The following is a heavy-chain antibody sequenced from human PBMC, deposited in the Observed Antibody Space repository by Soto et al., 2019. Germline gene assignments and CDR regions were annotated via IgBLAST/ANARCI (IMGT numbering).Heavy chain of an antibody. V-gene: IGHV3-74*03. Sequence: GGSLRLSCAASGFTFSSYWMHWVRQAPGKGLVWVSRIESDGSSTSYADSVKGRFTISRDNVRKMLYLQMNSLRAEDTAVYYCVRYNDFWSGSHFYGMVVWGQGTTVTVSS. D-gene: IGHD3-3*01. CDR2: IESDGSST. CDR1: GFTFSSYW. CDR3: VRYNDFWSGSHFYGMVV. J-gene: IGHJ6*02.